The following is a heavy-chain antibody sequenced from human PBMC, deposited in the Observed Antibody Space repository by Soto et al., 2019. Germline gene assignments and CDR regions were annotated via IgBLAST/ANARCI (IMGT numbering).Heavy chain of an antibody. CDR2: ISYDGSNK. Sequence: QVQLVESGGGVVQPGRSLRLSCAPSGFTFSNYAMHWVRQAPGKGLEWVAVISYDGSNKYYADSVKGRFTISRDNSKNTMYLQMNSLRPEDTAGYYCARDKRDLRFLEWSYYFDYWGQGTLVTVSS. CDR3: ARDKRDLRFLEWSYYFDY. J-gene: IGHJ4*02. V-gene: IGHV3-30-3*01. D-gene: IGHD3-3*01. CDR1: GFTFSNYA.